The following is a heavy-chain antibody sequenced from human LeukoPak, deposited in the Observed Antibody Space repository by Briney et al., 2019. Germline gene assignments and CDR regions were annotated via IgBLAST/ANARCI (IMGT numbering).Heavy chain of an antibody. J-gene: IGHJ4*02. CDR1: GYTFISYY. D-gene: IGHD6-13*01. CDR2: INPNSGGT. Sequence: ASVKVSCKASGYTFISYYIHWVRQAPGQGLEWMGMINPNSGGTNYAQKFQGWVTMTRDTSISTAYMELSRLRSDDTAVYYCARDGIAADLDYWGQGTLVTVSS. V-gene: IGHV1-2*04. CDR3: ARDGIAADLDY.